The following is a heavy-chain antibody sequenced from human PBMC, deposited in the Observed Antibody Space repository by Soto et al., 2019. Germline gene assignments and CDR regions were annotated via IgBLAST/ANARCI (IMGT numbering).Heavy chain of an antibody. CDR1: GGSISSGGYS. J-gene: IGHJ6*02. D-gene: IGHD3-10*01. CDR2: IYHSGST. Sequence: SETRSFACGVSGGSISSGGYSWSWIRQPPGEGLEWIGYIYHSGSTYYNPSLKSRVTISVDTSKNQLSLKLSSVTAADTAVYDCARHLNYYGSGSYGAYYYYGMDVWGQGTTVT. CDR3: ARHLNYYGSGSYGAYYYYGMDV. V-gene: IGHV4-30-2*03.